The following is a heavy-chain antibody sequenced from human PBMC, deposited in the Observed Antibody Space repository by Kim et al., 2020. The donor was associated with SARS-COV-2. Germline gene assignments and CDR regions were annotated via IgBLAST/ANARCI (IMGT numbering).Heavy chain of an antibody. CDR3: VIKNYYCFDF. Sequence: GGSLRLSCAASGFSFGDYAMSWVRQAPGKGLEYVSYIRTDGAVTSYPDSVEGRFTISRDNARNSLYLQMNSLRVEDTAVYYCVIKNYYCFDFWGQGALGTASS. CDR1: GFSFGDYA. V-gene: IGHV3-48*03. D-gene: IGHD3-10*01. CDR2: IRTDGAVT. J-gene: IGHJ4*02.